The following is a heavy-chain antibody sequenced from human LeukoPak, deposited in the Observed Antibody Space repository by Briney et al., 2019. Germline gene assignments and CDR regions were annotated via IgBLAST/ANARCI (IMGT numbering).Heavy chain of an antibody. J-gene: IGHJ4*02. V-gene: IGHV3-64D*09. D-gene: IGHD3-10*01. CDR3: VRSYYGSGTFYLGGY. CDR2: ISSNGGST. CDR1: GFTFSRYA. Sequence: GGSLSLSCSVSGFTFSRYAMHWDRQTPGKGLEHVSGISSNGGSTYYADSVKGRFTISRDNSKNTLYLQMSSLRTEDAALYYCVRSYYGSGTFYLGGYWGQGTLVTVSS.